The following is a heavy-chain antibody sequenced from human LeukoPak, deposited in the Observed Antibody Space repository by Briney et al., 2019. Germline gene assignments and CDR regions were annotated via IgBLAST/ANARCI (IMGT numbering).Heavy chain of an antibody. D-gene: IGHD3-10*01. V-gene: IGHV3-30*02. J-gene: IGHJ4*02. CDR2: IRYDGSNK. CDR3: AKPYYYGSGSLTYYFDY. Sequence: GRSLRLSCAASGFTFSSYGMHWVRQAPGKGLEWVAFIRYDGSNKYYADSVRGRFTISRDNSKNTLYLQMNSLRAEDTAVYYCAKPYYYGSGSLTYYFDYWGQGTLVTVSS. CDR1: GFTFSSYG.